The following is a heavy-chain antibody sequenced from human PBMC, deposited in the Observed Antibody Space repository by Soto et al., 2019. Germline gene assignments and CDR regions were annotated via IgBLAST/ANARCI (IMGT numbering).Heavy chain of an antibody. CDR2: INPNSGGT. CDR1: GYTFTGYY. J-gene: IGHJ6*02. D-gene: IGHD3-16*01. Sequence: ASVKVSCKASGYTFTGYYMHWVRQAPGQGLEWMGWINPNSGGTNYAQKFQGRVTMTRDTSISTAYMELSRLRSDDTAVYYCASAHGVWSHYYYGMDVWGQGTTVTVSS. V-gene: IGHV1-2*02. CDR3: ASAHGVWSHYYYGMDV.